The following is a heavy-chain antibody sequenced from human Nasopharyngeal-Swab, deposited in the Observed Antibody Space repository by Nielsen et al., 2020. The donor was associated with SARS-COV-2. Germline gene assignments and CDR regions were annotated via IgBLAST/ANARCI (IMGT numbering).Heavy chain of an antibody. CDR2: MNPGSGFK. CDR3: ARWEKGDY. J-gene: IGHJ4*02. Sequence: WVRQAPGQGLEWMGCMNPGSGFKDYAQNFQGRVTMTWNTSISTACMEISSLRSEDTAVYYCARWEKGDYWGQGTLVTVSS. V-gene: IGHV1-8*01. D-gene: IGHD1-26*01.